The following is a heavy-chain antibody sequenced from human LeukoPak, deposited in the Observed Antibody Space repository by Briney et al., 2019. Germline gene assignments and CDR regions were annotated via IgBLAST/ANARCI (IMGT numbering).Heavy chain of an antibody. CDR1: GFTFSSYA. CDR2: ISGSSGNT. D-gene: IGHD6-13*01. J-gene: IGHJ4*02. CDR3: AKLPDSSSWYFVDY. Sequence: GGSKRLSCAASGFTFSSYAMSWLRQAPGKGLEWVSTISGSSGNTYYADSVKGRFTFSRDNSKNTLYLQMNSLKAEDTAVYYCAKLPDSSSWYFVDYWGQGTLVTVSS. V-gene: IGHV3-23*01.